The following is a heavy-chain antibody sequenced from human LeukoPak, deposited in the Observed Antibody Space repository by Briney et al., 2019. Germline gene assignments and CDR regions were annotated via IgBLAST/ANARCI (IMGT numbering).Heavy chain of an antibody. D-gene: IGHD2-2*02. V-gene: IGHV4-59*01. J-gene: IGHJ6*03. Sequence: PSETLSLTCTVSGGSISSYYWSWIRQPPGKGLEWIGYIYYSGSTNYNPSLKSRVTISVDTSKNQFSLKLSSVTAADTAVHYCARVGYCSSTSCYTGYYYMDVWGKGNTVTVSS. CDR2: IYYSGST. CDR3: ARVGYCSSTSCYTGYYYMDV. CDR1: GGSISSYY.